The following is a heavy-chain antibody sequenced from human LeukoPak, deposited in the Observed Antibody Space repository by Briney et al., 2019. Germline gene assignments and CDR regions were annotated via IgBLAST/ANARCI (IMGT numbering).Heavy chain of an antibody. J-gene: IGHJ4*02. CDR3: ARMPTTDHFDY. CDR2: IYYSGST. Sequence: KPSETLSLTCAVYGGSFSGYYWSWIRQPPGKGLEWIGYIYYSGSTNYNPSLKSRVTISVDTPKNQFSLKLSSVTAADTAVYYCARMPTTDHFDYWGQGTLVTVSS. CDR1: GGSFSGYY. V-gene: IGHV4-59*08. D-gene: IGHD4-11*01.